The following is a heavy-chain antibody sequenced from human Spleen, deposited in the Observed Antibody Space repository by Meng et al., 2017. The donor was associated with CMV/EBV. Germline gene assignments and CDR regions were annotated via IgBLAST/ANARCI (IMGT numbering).Heavy chain of an antibody. Sequence: GESLKISCAASGFTFSGYEMNWVRQAPGKGLEWISYISSTGRTMYYADSVKGRFTISRDNDKNSLYLQMNSLRAEDTAVYYCARPQQGLQYWGQGTLVTVSS. V-gene: IGHV3-48*03. J-gene: IGHJ4*02. CDR1: GFTFSGYE. CDR2: ISSTGRTM. CDR3: ARPQQGLQY. D-gene: IGHD6-13*01.